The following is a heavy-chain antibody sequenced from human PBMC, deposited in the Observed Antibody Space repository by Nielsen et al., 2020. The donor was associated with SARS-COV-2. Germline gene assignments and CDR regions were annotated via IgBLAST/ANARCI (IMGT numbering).Heavy chain of an antibody. V-gene: IGHV3-11*01. J-gene: IGHJ6*02. CDR3: AKEGALTIFGVVPPGGYYYYGMDV. D-gene: IGHD3-3*01. Sequence: GESLKISCAASGFTFSDHYMTWIRQTPGKGLEWVSYITNTDAKYYADSVKGRFTISRDNAQSSLYLQMNSLRAEDTAVYYCAKEGALTIFGVVPPGGYYYYGMDVWGQGTTVTVSS. CDR1: GFTFSDHY. CDR2: ITNTDAK.